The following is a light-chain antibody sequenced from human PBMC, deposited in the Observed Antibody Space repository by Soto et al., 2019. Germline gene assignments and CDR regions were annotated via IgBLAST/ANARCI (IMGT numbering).Light chain of an antibody. CDR3: MQALQTPPT. J-gene: IGKJ1*01. V-gene: IGKV2-28*01. Sequence: DTVMTQSPLSLPVTPGEPASISCWSSQSLLHTDGYNYLAWYLQKPGQSPQLLIYLGSYRASGVPHRVSGSGSRTDFTLKISRVEAEDVGVYYCMQALQTPPTFGQGTKLQI. CDR2: LGS. CDR1: QSLLHTDGYNY.